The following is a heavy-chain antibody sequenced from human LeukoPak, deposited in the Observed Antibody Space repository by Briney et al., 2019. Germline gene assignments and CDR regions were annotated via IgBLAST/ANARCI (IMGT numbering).Heavy chain of an antibody. D-gene: IGHD1-26*01. V-gene: IGHV1-69*04. CDR3: ARVQQWELLRWDYYHGMDV. CDR1: GGTFSSYA. J-gene: IGHJ6*02. CDR2: IIPILGIA. Sequence: ASVKVSCKASGGTFSSYAISWVRQAPGQGLEWMGRIIPILGIANYAQKFQGRVTITADKSTSTAYMELSSLRSEDTAVYYCARVQQWELLRWDYYHGMDVWGQGTTVTVSS.